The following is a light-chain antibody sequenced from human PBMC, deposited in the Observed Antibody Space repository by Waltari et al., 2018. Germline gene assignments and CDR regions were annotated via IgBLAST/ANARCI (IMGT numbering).Light chain of an antibody. CDR1: SSNIGSNT. Sequence: QSVLTQPPSASGTPGQRVTISCSGSSSNIGSNTVNWYHQLPGTAPKLLIYSNKQRPSGVPDRLSGSKSGTSASLAISGLQSEDEADYYCAAWDDSLNGWVFGGGTKLTVL. J-gene: IGLJ3*02. CDR3: AAWDDSLNGWV. V-gene: IGLV1-44*01. CDR2: SNK.